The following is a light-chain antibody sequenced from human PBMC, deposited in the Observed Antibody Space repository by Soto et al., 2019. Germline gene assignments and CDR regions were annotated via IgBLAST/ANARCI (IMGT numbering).Light chain of an antibody. CDR1: QSLSTSY. CDR2: GAS. V-gene: IGKV3-20*01. J-gene: IGKJ1*01. CDR3: QQYDTYSWT. Sequence: EIVLTQSPGTLSLSPGERATLSCRASQSLSTSYLAWYRQKPGQAPRLLIYGASTRAPGIPDRFSGSGSGTDFTLTISRLEREDFAVYYCQQYDTYSWTFGRGTKVEIK.